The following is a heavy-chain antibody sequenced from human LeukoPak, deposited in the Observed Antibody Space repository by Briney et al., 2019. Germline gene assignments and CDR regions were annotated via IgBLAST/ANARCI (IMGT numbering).Heavy chain of an antibody. CDR2: INPNSGGT. Sequence: ASVKVSCKASGYTFTGYYMHWVRQAPGQGLEWMGWINPNSGGTNYAQKFQGRVAMTRDTSISTAYMELSRLRSDDTAVYYCARGRRTGTAFLDYWGQGTLVTVS. V-gene: IGHV1-2*02. D-gene: IGHD1-1*01. CDR1: GYTFTGYY. J-gene: IGHJ4*02. CDR3: ARGRRTGTAFLDY.